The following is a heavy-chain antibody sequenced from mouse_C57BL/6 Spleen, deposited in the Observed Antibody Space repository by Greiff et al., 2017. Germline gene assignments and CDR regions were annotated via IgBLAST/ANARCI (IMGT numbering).Heavy chain of an antibody. CDR3: ARSTVVAQYAMDY. Sequence: EVKLVESGGGLVKPGGSLKLSCAASGFTFSDYGMHWVRQAPEKGLEWVAYISSGSSTIYYADTVKGRFTISRDNAKNTLFLQMTSLRSEDTAMYYCARSTVVAQYAMDYWGQGTSVTVSS. V-gene: IGHV5-17*01. D-gene: IGHD1-1*01. CDR1: GFTFSDYG. CDR2: ISSGSSTI. J-gene: IGHJ4*01.